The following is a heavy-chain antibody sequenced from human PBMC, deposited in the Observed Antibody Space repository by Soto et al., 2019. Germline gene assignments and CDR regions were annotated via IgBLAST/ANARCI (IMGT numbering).Heavy chain of an antibody. D-gene: IGHD6-13*01. J-gene: IGHJ4*02. Sequence: QLQLQESGSGLVKPSQTLSLTCAVSGGSISSGGYSWSWIRQPPGKGLEWIGYIYHSGSTYYNPSLKSRVTISVDRSKTQFSLKLSSVTAAATAVYYCASSHAGAHITAAVHWGQGTLVTVSS. CDR3: ASSHAGAHITAAVH. CDR1: GGSISSGGYS. V-gene: IGHV4-30-2*01. CDR2: IYHSGST.